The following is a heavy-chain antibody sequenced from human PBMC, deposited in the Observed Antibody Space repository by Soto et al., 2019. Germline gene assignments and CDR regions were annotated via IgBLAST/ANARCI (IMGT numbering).Heavy chain of an antibody. J-gene: IGHJ4*02. V-gene: IGHV1-3*01. CDR1: GYTFTSYA. CDR2: INAGNGNT. Sequence: ASVKVSCKASGYTFTSYAMHWVRQAPGQRLEWMGWINAGNGNTKYSQKFQGRVTITRDTSASTAYMELSSLRSEDTAVYYCARDHSSSYLFDYWGQGTLVTVSS. D-gene: IGHD6-6*01. CDR3: ARDHSSSYLFDY.